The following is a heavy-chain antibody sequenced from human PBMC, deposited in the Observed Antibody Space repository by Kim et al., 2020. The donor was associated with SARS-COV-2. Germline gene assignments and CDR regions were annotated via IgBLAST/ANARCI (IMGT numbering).Heavy chain of an antibody. Sequence: GGSLRLSCAASGFAFSSYAMHWVRQAPGKGLEWVAFISFDGSNEYYADSVKGRFAISRDNSKSTLYLQMNSPKTEDTAVYYCARDQALGGYDFWGRGTLV. D-gene: IGHD5-12*01. V-gene: IGHV3-30*09. CDR1: GFAFSSYA. CDR3: ARDQALGGYDF. CDR2: ISFDGSNE. J-gene: IGHJ4*02.